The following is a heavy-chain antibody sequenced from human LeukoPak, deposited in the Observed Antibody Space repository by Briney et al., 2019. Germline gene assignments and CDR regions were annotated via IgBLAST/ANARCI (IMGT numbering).Heavy chain of an antibody. CDR1: GGSFSGYY. D-gene: IGHD7-27*01. J-gene: IGHJ5*02. V-gene: IGHV4-34*01. CDR2: INHSGST. CDR3: ARRKNWGLTLNWFDP. Sequence: SETLSLTCAVYGGSFSGYYWSWIRQPPGKGLEWIGEINHSGSTNYNPSLKSRVTISVDTSKNQFSLKLSSVTAADTAVYYCARRKNWGLTLNWFDPWGQGTLVTVSS.